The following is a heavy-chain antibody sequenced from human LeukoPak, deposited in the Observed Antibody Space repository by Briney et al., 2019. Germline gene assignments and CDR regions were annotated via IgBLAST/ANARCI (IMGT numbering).Heavy chain of an antibody. CDR2: ISPSGDRT. J-gene: IGHJ4*02. Sequence: GGCLRLSCAASGFTFGSYGMSWVRQAPGKGLEWVSFISPSGDRTSNADSVEGRFTISRDNPRDTLCLQMNSLRDEDTAGYYCAIMHGYYDGSGYWVQWGQGTLVTVSS. D-gene: IGHD3-22*01. CDR3: AIMHGYYDGSGYWVQ. CDR1: GFTFGSYG. V-gene: IGHV3-23*01.